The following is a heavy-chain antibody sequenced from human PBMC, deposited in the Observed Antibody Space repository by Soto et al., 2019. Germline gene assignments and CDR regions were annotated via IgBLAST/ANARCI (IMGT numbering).Heavy chain of an antibody. Sequence: ESGGGLVQPGGSLRLSCAASGLTFSSYAMNWVRQAPGKGLECVSAISGSGGRTYYGDSVKGRFTISRDNSKNTLYLQMNSLRAEDTAVYYCAKDRSSSTIDAFDIWGQGTMVTVSS. CDR3: AKDRSSSTIDAFDI. D-gene: IGHD2-2*01. V-gene: IGHV3-23*01. CDR2: ISGSGGRT. J-gene: IGHJ3*02. CDR1: GLTFSSYA.